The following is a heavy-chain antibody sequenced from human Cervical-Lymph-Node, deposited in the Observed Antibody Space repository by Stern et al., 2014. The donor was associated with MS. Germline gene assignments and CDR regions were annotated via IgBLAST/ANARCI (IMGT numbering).Heavy chain of an antibody. CDR3: ARIPDQPQGDS. D-gene: IGHD2-2*01. CDR1: GGSISSYY. V-gene: IGHV4-59*08. J-gene: IGHJ5*01. CDR2: IYYTGST. Sequence: VQLVESGPGLVRPSETLSLTCTVSGGSISSYYWSWIRQPPGKGLEWIAHIYYTGSTNYNPSLKSRVSISVDTPNTQFSLKVPSVTAADTAVYYCARIPDQPQGDS.